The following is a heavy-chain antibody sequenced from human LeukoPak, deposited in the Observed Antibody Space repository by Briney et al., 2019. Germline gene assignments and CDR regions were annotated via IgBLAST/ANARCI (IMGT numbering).Heavy chain of an antibody. CDR1: GGSISSYY. V-gene: IGHV4-59*08. CDR3: AGQWGFYSFDL. CDR2: IYYSGTT. J-gene: IGHJ2*01. Sequence: KSSETLSLTCAVSGGSISSYYWSWIRQPPGKGLEWIGYIYYSGTTKYNPSLKSRVSISVDTSKNQFSLKLSSVTAADTAVYYCAGQWGFYSFDLWGRGTLVTVSS. D-gene: IGHD3-3*01.